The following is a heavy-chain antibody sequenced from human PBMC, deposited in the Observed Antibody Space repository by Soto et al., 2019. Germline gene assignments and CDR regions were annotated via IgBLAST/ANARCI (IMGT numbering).Heavy chain of an antibody. CDR2: MNPNSGNT. CDR3: ARAVAGHYYYYGMSV. J-gene: IGHJ6*02. Sequence: ASVKVSCKASGYTFTSYDINWVRQATGQGLEWMGWMNPNSGNTGYAQKFQGRVTMTRNTSISTAYMELSSLRSEDTAVYYCARAVAGHYYYYGMSVWGPGTTVTVSS. D-gene: IGHD6-19*01. V-gene: IGHV1-8*01. CDR1: GYTFTSYD.